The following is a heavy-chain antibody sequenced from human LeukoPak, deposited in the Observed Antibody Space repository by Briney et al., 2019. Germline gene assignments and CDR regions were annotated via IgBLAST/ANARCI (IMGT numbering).Heavy chain of an antibody. CDR3: ARVVTRPRGPDVYYYYGMDV. V-gene: IGHV1-69*13. D-gene: IGHD1-14*01. Sequence: SVKVSCKASGGTFSSYAISWVRQAPGQGLEWMGGIIPIFCTANYAQKFQGRVTITADESTSTAYMELSSLRSEDTAVYYCARVVTRPRGPDVYYYYGMDVWGQGTTVTVSS. CDR1: GGTFSSYA. CDR2: IIPIFCTA. J-gene: IGHJ6*02.